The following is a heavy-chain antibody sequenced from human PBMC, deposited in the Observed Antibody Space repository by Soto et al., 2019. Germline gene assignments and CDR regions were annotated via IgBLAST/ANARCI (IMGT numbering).Heavy chain of an antibody. Sequence: QVQLVQSGAEVKKPGSSVKVSCKASGGTFSSYAISCVRQAPGQGLEWMGGIIPVFGTANYAQKFQGRVTITADESTSTAYMELSSLRSEDTAVYYCARGYYYDSSGYYGFLDYWGQGTLVTVSS. J-gene: IGHJ4*02. V-gene: IGHV1-69*01. CDR2: IIPVFGTA. D-gene: IGHD3-22*01. CDR3: ARGYYYDSSGYYGFLDY. CDR1: GGTFSSYA.